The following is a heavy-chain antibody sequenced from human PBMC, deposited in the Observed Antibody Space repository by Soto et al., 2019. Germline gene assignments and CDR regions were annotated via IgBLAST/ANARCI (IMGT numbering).Heavy chain of an antibody. Sequence: QVQLVQSGAEVKKPGASVKVSCKASGYTFTSYAMHWVHQAPGQRLEWMGWINAGNGNTKYSQKFQGRVTITRDTSASTAYMELSSLRSEDTAVYYCARDANYGDYAYYYYYYMDVWGKGTTVTVSS. CDR1: GYTFTSYA. CDR2: INAGNGNT. CDR3: ARDANYGDYAYYYYYYMDV. D-gene: IGHD4-17*01. V-gene: IGHV1-3*01. J-gene: IGHJ6*03.